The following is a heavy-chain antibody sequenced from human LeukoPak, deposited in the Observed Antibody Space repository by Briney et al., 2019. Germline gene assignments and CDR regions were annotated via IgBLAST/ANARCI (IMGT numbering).Heavy chain of an antibody. CDR2: IYYSGST. Sequence: SETLSLTCTVSGYSISSGYYWGWVRQPPGKGLEWIGSIYYSGSTYYNPSLKSRVTISVDTSKNQFSLKLTSVTAADTAVYYCARFNSGSYQHYFDYWGQGTLVTVSS. CDR1: GYSISSGYY. CDR3: ARFNSGSYQHYFDY. V-gene: IGHV4-38-2*02. D-gene: IGHD1-26*01. J-gene: IGHJ4*02.